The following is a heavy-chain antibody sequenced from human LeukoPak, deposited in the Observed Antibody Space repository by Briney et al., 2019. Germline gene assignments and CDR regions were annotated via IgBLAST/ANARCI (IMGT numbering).Heavy chain of an antibody. D-gene: IGHD1-26*01. V-gene: IGHV1-69*10. CDR3: AKENEWDLGD. CDR1: GGTFSSDA. CDR2: TNLILGLA. J-gene: IGHJ4*02. Sequence: ASVKVSCKASGGTFSSDAISWVRQAPGQGLEWMGGTNLILGLANYAQKFQGRVTITADKSTSTVYMDVSSLRSEDTAVYYCAKENEWDLGDWGQGTLVTISS.